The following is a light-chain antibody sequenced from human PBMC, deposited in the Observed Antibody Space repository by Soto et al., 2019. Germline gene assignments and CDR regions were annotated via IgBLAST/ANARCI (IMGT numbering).Light chain of an antibody. CDR3: QQYDSSPT. Sequence: DIQMPQYPSSLSASVGDRVAITCRASQGFSNYLAWYQQRPGNAPKLLIYAASTLQSGVPSRFSGSGSGTDFTLTISRLEPEDFAVYYCQQYDSSPTFGQRTKVDI. CDR2: AAS. V-gene: IGKV1-27*01. J-gene: IGKJ1*01. CDR1: QGFSNY.